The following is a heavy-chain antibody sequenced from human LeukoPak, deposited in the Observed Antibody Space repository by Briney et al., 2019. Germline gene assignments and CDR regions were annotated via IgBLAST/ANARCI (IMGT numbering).Heavy chain of an antibody. Sequence: SETLSLTCTVSGGSISSYYWSWIRQPPGKGLEWIGYIYYSGSTNYNPSLKSRVTISVDTSKNQFSLKLSSVTAADTAVYYCARVGIFGVVQNYYFDYWGQGTLVTVSS. CDR1: GGSISSYY. V-gene: IGHV4-59*01. J-gene: IGHJ4*02. CDR3: ARVGIFGVVQNYYFDY. CDR2: IYYSGST. D-gene: IGHD3-3*01.